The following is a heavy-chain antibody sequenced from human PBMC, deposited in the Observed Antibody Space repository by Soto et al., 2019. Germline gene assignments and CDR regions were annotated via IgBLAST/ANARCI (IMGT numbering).Heavy chain of an antibody. Sequence: ASVKVSCKASGYTFTSYGISWVRQAPGQGLEWMGWISAYNGNTNYAQKLQGRVTMTTDTSTSTAYMELRSLRSDDTAVYYCAIQKGYDYIWVHAFDIWGQGTMVTVS. CDR1: GYTFTSYG. J-gene: IGHJ3*02. CDR3: AIQKGYDYIWVHAFDI. D-gene: IGHD3-16*01. V-gene: IGHV1-18*01. CDR2: ISAYNGNT.